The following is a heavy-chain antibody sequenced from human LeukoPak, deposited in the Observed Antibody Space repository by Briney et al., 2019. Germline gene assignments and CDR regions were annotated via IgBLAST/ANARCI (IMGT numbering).Heavy chain of an antibody. Sequence: PGGSLRLSCTLSGFTFSVYYMNWLRQAPGRGLEWVGLIRSSPNGGTTEYGASVKGSFIISRDDSKNISYLQMNSLKTEDTAVYYCARDYDTNDFECWGKVIMVTVSS. CDR1: GFTFSVYY. J-gene: IGHJ4*02. CDR2: IRSSPNGGTT. D-gene: IGHD2-8*01. V-gene: IGHV3-49*03. CDR3: ARDYDTNDFEC.